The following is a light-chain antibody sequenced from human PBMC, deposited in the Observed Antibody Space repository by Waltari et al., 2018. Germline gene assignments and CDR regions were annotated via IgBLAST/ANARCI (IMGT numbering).Light chain of an antibody. CDR3: CSYRGGHSWV. V-gene: IGLV2-23*02. J-gene: IGLJ3*02. Sequence: QSALTLPASVSGSPGQSISISCTGTSNDIGSYNRVSWYQPHPGKAPKLLVYEVNKRPSGLSGRFCGSKSGNTASLAISGLQAEDEGDYYCCSYRGGHSWVFGGGAKLTVL. CDR2: EVN. CDR1: SNDIGSYNR.